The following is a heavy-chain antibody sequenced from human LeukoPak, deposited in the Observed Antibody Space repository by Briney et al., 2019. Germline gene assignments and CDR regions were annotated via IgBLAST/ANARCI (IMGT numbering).Heavy chain of an antibody. D-gene: IGHD6-13*01. V-gene: IGHV4-39*07. CDR3: ARDLFTSSWYRWFDP. CDR2: IYYSGST. J-gene: IGHJ5*02. CDR1: GGSISSSSYY. Sequence: SETLSLTCTVSGGSISSSSYYWGWIRQPPGKGLEWIGSIYYSGSTYYNPSLKSRVTISEDTSKNQFSLKLTSVTAADTAVYYCARDLFTSSWYRWFDPWGQGTLVTVSS.